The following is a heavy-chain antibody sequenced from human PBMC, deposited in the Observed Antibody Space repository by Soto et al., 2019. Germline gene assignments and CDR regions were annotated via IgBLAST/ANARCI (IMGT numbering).Heavy chain of an antibody. D-gene: IGHD4-4*01. CDR3: ARDPRNFYYFDN. CDR2: INPSGGST. Sequence: QVQLVQSGAEVKKPGASVKVSCKASGYTFTSYYMHWVRQAPGQGLEWMGIINPSGGSTSYAQKFQGRXXMXRXXSTSTVYMELSSLRCEDTAVYYCARDPRNFYYFDNWGQGTLVTVSS. CDR1: GYTFTSYY. J-gene: IGHJ4*02. V-gene: IGHV1-46*01.